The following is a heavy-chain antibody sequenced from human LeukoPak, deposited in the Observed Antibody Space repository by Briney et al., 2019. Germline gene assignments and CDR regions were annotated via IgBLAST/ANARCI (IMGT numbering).Heavy chain of an antibody. Sequence: PGGSLRLSCAASGFTFSSYGMHWVRQAPGKGLEWVAFIRYDGSNKYYADSVKGRFTISRDNSKNTLYLQMNSLSAEDTAVYYCAKSARRYCSGGSCYYFDYWGQGTLVTVSS. V-gene: IGHV3-30*02. CDR3: AKSARRYCSGGSCYYFDY. J-gene: IGHJ4*02. CDR1: GFTFSSYG. CDR2: IRYDGSNK. D-gene: IGHD2-15*01.